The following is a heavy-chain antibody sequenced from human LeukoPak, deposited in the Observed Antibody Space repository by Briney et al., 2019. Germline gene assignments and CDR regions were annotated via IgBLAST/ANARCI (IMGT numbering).Heavy chain of an antibody. CDR1: GGSISSYY. CDR3: ASGSPLTPPKGWFDP. CDR2: INHSGST. J-gene: IGHJ5*02. D-gene: IGHD4-23*01. Sequence: SETLSLTCTVSGGSISSYYWSWIRQPPGKGLEWIGEINHSGSTNYNPSLKSRVTISVDTSKNQFSLKLSSVTAADTAVYYCASGSPLTPPKGWFDPWGQGTLVTVSS. V-gene: IGHV4-34*01.